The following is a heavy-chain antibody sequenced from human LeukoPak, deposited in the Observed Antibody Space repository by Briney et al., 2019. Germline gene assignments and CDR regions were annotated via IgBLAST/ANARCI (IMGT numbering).Heavy chain of an antibody. V-gene: IGHV4-39*07. CDR2: IYYSGTT. Sequence: SETLSLTCTVSGGSISSSPYYWGWIRQPPGKGLEWIGSIYYSGTTHYNPSLESRVTISVDTSKNQFSLKLSSVTAADTAVYYCARVEDSGYDYRGRFDPWGQGTLVTVSS. CDR3: ARVEDSGYDYRGRFDP. J-gene: IGHJ5*02. D-gene: IGHD5-12*01. CDR1: GGSISSSPYY.